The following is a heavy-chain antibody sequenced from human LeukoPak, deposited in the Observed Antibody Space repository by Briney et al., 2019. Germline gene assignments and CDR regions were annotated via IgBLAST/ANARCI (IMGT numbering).Heavy chain of an antibody. CDR1: GGSFSGYY. D-gene: IGHD6-19*01. CDR2: INHSGST. CDR3: ARGLAVAGCFGY. Sequence: PSETLSLTCAVYGGSFSGYYWSWIRQPPGKGLEWIGEINHSGSTNYNPSLKSRVTISVDTSKNQFSLKLSSVTAADTAVYYCARGLAVAGCFGYWGQGTLVTVSS. J-gene: IGHJ4*02. V-gene: IGHV4-34*01.